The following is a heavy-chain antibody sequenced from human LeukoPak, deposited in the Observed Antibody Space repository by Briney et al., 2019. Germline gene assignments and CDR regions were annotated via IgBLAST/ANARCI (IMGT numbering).Heavy chain of an antibody. CDR1: GGSINSGGYY. J-gene: IGHJ5*02. Sequence: SETLSLTCTVSGGSINSGGYYWSWIRQRPGKGLEWIANIYYSGSTFYNPSLKSRVTISVDTSNNQFSLRLSSVTAADTAVYCCARATPDCTGGYCFWSSFDPWGQGTLVTVSS. CDR2: IYYSGST. D-gene: IGHD2-21*02. CDR3: ARATPDCTGGYCFWSSFDP. V-gene: IGHV4-31*03.